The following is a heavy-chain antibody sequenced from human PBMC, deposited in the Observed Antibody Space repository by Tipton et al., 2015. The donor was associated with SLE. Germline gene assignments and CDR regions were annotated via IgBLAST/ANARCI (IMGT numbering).Heavy chain of an antibody. CDR3: ARGGITMVGTVFYFGMDV. J-gene: IGHJ6*02. CDR1: GFTFSSYA. CDR2: ISSNGGST. D-gene: IGHD3-10*01. V-gene: IGHV3-64*04. Sequence: SLRLSCAASGFTFSSYAMHWVRQAPGKGLEYVSAISSNGGSTYYADSVKGRFTISRDNAKNSLYLQMNSLRAEDTAVYYCARGGITMVGTVFYFGMDVWGQGTMVTVSS.